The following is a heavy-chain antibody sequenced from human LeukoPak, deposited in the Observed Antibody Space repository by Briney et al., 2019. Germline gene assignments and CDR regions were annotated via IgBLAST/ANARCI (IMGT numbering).Heavy chain of an antibody. Sequence: GGSLRLSCAASGFTFSSYAMSWVRQAPRKGLEWVSAISGSGGSTYYADSVKGRFTISRDNSKNTLYLQMNSLRAEDTAVYYCAKALAAAGDYYYYYGMDVWGQGTTVTVSS. D-gene: IGHD6-13*01. CDR2: ISGSGGST. V-gene: IGHV3-23*01. J-gene: IGHJ6*02. CDR1: GFTFSSYA. CDR3: AKALAAAGDYYYYYGMDV.